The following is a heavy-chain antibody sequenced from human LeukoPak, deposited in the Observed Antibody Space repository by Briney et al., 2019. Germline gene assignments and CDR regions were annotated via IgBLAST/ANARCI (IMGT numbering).Heavy chain of an antibody. V-gene: IGHV3-48*03. Sequence: GGSLRLSCAASGFTFSSYEMNWVRQAPGKGLEWVSYISSSGSTIYYADSVKGRFTISRDNAKNSLYLQMNSLRAEDTAVYYCAREASYTYYYDSSGYYLDAFDIWGHGTMVTVSS. J-gene: IGHJ3*02. CDR1: GFTFSSYE. D-gene: IGHD3-22*01. CDR2: ISSSGSTI. CDR3: AREASYTYYYDSSGYYLDAFDI.